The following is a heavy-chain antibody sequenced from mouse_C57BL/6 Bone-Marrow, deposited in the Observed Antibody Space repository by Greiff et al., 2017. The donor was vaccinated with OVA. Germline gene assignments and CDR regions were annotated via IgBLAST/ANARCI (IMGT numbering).Heavy chain of an antibody. V-gene: IGHV5-17*01. CDR3: ARRRGGVYAMDY. Sequence: EVQRVESGGGLVKPGGSLKLSCAASGFTFSDYGMHWVRQAPEKGLEWVAYISSGSSTIYYADTVKGRFTISSDNAKNTLFLQMTSLRSEDTAMYYCARRRGGVYAMDYWGQGTSVTVSS. J-gene: IGHJ4*01. D-gene: IGHD1-1*02. CDR1: GFTFSDYG. CDR2: ISSGSSTI.